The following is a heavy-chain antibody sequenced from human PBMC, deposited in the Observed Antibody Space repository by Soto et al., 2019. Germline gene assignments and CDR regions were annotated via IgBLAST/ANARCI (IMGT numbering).Heavy chain of an antibody. V-gene: IGHV5-51*01. Sequence: EVQLVQSGAEVKKPGESLKISCKGSGYSFTNYWIGWVRQMPGKGLEWMGVIDPGDTDTKYRPSFQGQVTISADKSISTAYLQWSSLKASDTAMYYCARMGLSIGSLDYWGQGTLVTVSS. CDR1: GYSFTNYW. CDR3: ARMGLSIGSLDY. CDR2: IDPGDTDT. D-gene: IGHD1-26*01. J-gene: IGHJ4*02.